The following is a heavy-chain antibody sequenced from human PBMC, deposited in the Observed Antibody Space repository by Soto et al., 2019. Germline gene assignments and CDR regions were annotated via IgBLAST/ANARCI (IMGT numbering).Heavy chain of an antibody. V-gene: IGHV3-30-3*01. CDR2: ISYDGSNK. CDR3: ARDATVTDNWFDP. Sequence: PGGSLRLSCAASGFTFSSYAMHWVRQAPGKGLEWVAVISYDGSNKYYADSVKGRFTISRDNAKNSLYLQMNSLRAEDTAVYYCARDATVTDNWFDPWGQGTLVTVSS. CDR1: GFTFSSYA. J-gene: IGHJ5*02. D-gene: IGHD4-4*01.